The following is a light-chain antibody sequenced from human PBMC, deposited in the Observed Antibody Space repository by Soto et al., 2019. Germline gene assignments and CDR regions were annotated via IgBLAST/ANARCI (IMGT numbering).Light chain of an antibody. J-gene: IGKJ1*01. V-gene: IGKV1-5*03. CDR2: KAS. CDR1: QTISSL. CDR3: QQYGSSPRT. Sequence: DIQMTQSPSTLSGSVGDRVTITCRASQTISSLLAWYQQKPVKAPKLLIYKASTLKSGVPDRFSGSGSGTDFTLTISRLEPEDFAVYYCQQYGSSPRTFGQGTKVDIK.